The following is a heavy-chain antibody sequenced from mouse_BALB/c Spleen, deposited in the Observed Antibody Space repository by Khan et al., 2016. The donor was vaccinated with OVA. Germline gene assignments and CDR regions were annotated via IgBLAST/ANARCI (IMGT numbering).Heavy chain of an antibody. CDR3: ARQPYYHYNIMDY. Sequence: QVQLKESGPGLVAPSQSLSITCTISGFSLTNYGVHWVRPPPGKGLEWLVVIWSDGSTTYNSALKSRLTISKDNSKSQIFLKMNRLQTDDTAMYFCARQPYYHYNIMDYWGQGTSVTVSS. J-gene: IGHJ4*01. CDR2: IWSDGST. CDR1: GFSLTNYG. D-gene: IGHD2-10*01. V-gene: IGHV2-6-1*01.